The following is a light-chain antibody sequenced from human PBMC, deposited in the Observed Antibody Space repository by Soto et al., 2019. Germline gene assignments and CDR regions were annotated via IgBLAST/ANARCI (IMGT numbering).Light chain of an antibody. CDR2: DVS. J-gene: IGLJ1*01. CDR3: SSYTSSSTRV. CDR1: SSDVGGYNY. V-gene: IGLV2-14*01. Sequence: QSVLTQPASVSGSPVQSITISCTGTSSDVGGYNYVSWYQQHPGKAPKLMIYDVSNRPSGVSNRFSGSKSGNTASLTISGLQAEDEADYYRSSYTSSSTRVFGPVPKVTV.